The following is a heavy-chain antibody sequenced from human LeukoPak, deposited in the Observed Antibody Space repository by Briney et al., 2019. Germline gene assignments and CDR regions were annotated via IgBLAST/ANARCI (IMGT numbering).Heavy chain of an antibody. V-gene: IGHV3-30-3*01. CDR3: ANQQGYYYDSSGYFY. Sequence: GGSLRLSCAASGFTFNSYVMHWVRQAPGKGLEWVAVISYDGSNKYYSDSVKGRFTISRDNSKNTLYLQMNSLRPEDTAVYYCANQQGYYYDSSGYFYWGQGTLVTVSS. CDR1: GFTFNSYV. D-gene: IGHD3-22*01. CDR2: ISYDGSNK. J-gene: IGHJ4*02.